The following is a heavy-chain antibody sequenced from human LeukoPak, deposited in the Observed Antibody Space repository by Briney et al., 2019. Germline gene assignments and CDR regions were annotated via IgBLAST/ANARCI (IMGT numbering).Heavy chain of an antibody. V-gene: IGHV3-23*01. CDR2: ISGSGGST. CDR1: GFTFSSYA. D-gene: IGHD6-19*01. CDR3: AKEDSSGWCLEISYYYYYGMDV. Sequence: QTGGSLRLSCAASGFTFSSYAMSWVRQAPGKGLEWVSAISGSGGSTYYADSVKGRFTISRDNSKNTLYLQMNSLRAEDTAVYYCAKEDSSGWCLEISYYYYYGMDVWGQGTTVTVSS. J-gene: IGHJ6*02.